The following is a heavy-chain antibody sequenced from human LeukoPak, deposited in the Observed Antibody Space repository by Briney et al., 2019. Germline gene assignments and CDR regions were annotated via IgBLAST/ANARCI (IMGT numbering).Heavy chain of an antibody. CDR2: ISGSGGST. V-gene: IGHV3-23*01. D-gene: IGHD3-22*01. CDR3: AKALVIYYSDSSGSQSDY. CDR1: GLTFSSYA. Sequence: GGSLRLSCAASGLTFSSYAMSWVRQAPGKGLEWVSAISGSGGSTYYADSVKGRFTISRDNSKNTLYLQMNSLRAEDTAVYYCAKALVIYYSDSSGSQSDYWGQGTLVTVSS. J-gene: IGHJ4*02.